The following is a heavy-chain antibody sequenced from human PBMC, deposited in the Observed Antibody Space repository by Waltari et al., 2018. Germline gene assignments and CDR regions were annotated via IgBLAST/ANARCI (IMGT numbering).Heavy chain of an antibody. J-gene: IGHJ4*02. Sequence: EVQMVESGGTLVQPGGSLRLSCEPSGCSFSSVWMTWVRQVPGKGLEWVANINQDGSERNYVDSVKGRFTISRDNAKNSLYLQMNSLRAEDTAVYYCLRDRRGADLFDYWGQGTLVTVSS. CDR3: LRDRRGADLFDY. D-gene: IGHD3-10*01. CDR1: GCSFSSVW. V-gene: IGHV3-7*03. CDR2: INQDGSER.